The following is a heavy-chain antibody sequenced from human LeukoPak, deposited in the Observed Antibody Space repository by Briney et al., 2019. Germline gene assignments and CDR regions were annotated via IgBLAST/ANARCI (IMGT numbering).Heavy chain of an antibody. Sequence: GGSLRLSCAASGFTVSSNYMSWVRQAPGKGLEWVSVIYSGGSTYYADSVKGRFTISRDNSKNTLYLQMNSLRAEDTAVYYCATEMRAMVSAYDYWGQGTLVTVSS. CDR2: IYSGGST. V-gene: IGHV3-53*01. D-gene: IGHD5-18*01. CDR1: GFTVSSNY. J-gene: IGHJ4*02. CDR3: ATEMRAMVSAYDY.